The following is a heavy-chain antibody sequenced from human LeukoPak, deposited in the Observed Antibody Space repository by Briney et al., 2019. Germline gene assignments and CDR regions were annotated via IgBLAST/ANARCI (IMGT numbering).Heavy chain of an antibody. V-gene: IGHV3-21*01. D-gene: IGHD2-15*01. J-gene: IGHJ3*02. Sequence: GGSLRLSCAASGFTFSSYGMNWVRQAPGKGLEWVSSISSSSSYIYYADSVKGRFTISRDNAKNSLYLQMNSLRAEDTAVYYCATTPPVGYCSGGSCYEDIWGQGTMVTVSS. CDR3: ATTPPVGYCSGGSCYEDI. CDR1: GFTFSSYG. CDR2: ISSSSSYI.